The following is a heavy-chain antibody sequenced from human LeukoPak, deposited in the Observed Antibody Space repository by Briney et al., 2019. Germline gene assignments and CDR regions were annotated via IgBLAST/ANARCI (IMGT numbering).Heavy chain of an antibody. J-gene: IGHJ4*02. CDR2: ISSSSSYI. CDR1: GFTFSSYS. D-gene: IGHD2-2*01. CDR3: ARGIVVPAAVTAPYFDY. V-gene: IGHV3-21*01. Sequence: GGSLRLFCAASGFTFSSYSMNWLREAPGKGLEGVSSISSSSSYIYYADSVKGRFTISRDNAKNSLYLQMNSLRAEDTAVYYCARGIVVPAAVTAPYFDYWGQGTLVTVSS.